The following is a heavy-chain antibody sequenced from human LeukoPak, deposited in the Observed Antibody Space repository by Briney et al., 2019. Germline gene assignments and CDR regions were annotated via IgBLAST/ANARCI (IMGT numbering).Heavy chain of an antibody. Sequence: GGSLRLSCAASGFTFSSYGMHWVRQAPGKGLEWVAVISYDGSNKYYADSVKGRFTISRDNSKNTLYLQMNSLRAEDTAVYHCAKESAEVAVAGTDYYYYGMDVWGQGTTVTVSS. CDR1: GFTFSSYG. D-gene: IGHD6-19*01. CDR2: ISYDGSNK. V-gene: IGHV3-30*18. J-gene: IGHJ6*02. CDR3: AKESAEVAVAGTDYYYYGMDV.